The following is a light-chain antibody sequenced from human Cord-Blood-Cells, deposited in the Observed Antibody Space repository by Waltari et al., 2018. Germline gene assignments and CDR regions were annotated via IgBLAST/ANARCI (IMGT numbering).Light chain of an antibody. J-gene: IGKJ2*01. CDR2: GAS. CDR1: QSVSSSY. CDR3: QQYGSSPYT. V-gene: IGKV3-20*01. Sequence: EIVLTQSPGTLSLSPGERATLSCRASQSVSSSYLAWYQQKPGQAPRLLIYGASSRATDIPDRFSGSVSGTDFTLTISRLEPEDFAVYYCQQYGSSPYTFGQGTKLEIK.